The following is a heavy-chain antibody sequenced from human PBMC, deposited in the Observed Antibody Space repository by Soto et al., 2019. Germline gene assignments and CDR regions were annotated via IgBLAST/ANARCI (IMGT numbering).Heavy chain of an antibody. CDR1: GYTFTSYA. J-gene: IGHJ4*02. CDR2: INAGNGNT. CDR3: ARAVAVPADFDY. V-gene: IGHV1-3*01. D-gene: IGHD6-19*01. Sequence: GASVKVSCKACGYTFTSYATHWVRQAPGQRLEWMGWINAGNGNTKYSQKFQGRVTITRDTSASTAYMELSSLRSEDTAVYYCARAVAVPADFDYWGQGTLVTVSS.